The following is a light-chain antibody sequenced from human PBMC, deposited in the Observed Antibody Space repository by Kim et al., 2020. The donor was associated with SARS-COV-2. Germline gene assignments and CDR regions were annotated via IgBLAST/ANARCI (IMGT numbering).Light chain of an antibody. J-gene: IGLJ1*01. CDR2: GNS. CDR3: QSYDSSLRGV. Sequence: GQRVTISCTGSSSNIGAGYDVHCYQQRPGTATKLLIYGNSNRPSGVPDRFSGSKTGTSASLAITGLQAEDEADYYCQSYDSSLRGVFGTGTKVTVL. CDR1: SSNIGAGYD. V-gene: IGLV1-40*01.